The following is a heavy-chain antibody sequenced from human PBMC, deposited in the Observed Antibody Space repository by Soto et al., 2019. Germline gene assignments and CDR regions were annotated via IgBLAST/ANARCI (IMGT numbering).Heavy chain of an antibody. Sequence: ASVKVSRQAFGYTFTSYGISWVRQAPGQVLEWMGWISAYNGNTNYAQKLQGRVTMTTDTSTSTAYMELRSLRSDDTAVYYCAKTYCSSTSCYVGWFDPWGQGTLVTVSS. V-gene: IGHV1-18*01. D-gene: IGHD2-2*01. J-gene: IGHJ5*02. CDR2: ISAYNGNT. CDR3: AKTYCSSTSCYVGWFDP. CDR1: GYTFTSYG.